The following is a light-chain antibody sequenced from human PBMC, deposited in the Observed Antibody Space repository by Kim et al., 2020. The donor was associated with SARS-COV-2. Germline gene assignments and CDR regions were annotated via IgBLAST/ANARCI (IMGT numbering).Light chain of an antibody. J-gene: IGLJ3*02. CDR1: RLRSYY. Sequence: SSELTQDPAVSVALGQTVRITCQGDRLRSYYASWYQQKPGQAPVRVIYGKNNRPSGIPDRFSGSSSGNTASLTITGAQAEDEADYYCNSWDSSGNHRGVFGGGTQLTVL. CDR2: GKN. CDR3: NSWDSSGNHRGV. V-gene: IGLV3-19*02.